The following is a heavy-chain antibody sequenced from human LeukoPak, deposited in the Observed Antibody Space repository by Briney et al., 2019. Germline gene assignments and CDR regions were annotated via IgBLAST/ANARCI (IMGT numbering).Heavy chain of an antibody. CDR1: GFTFSSYG. D-gene: IGHD3-22*01. CDR2: ISYDGSNK. V-gene: IGHV3-30*03. Sequence: GGSLRLSCAASGFTFSSYGMHWVRQAPGKGLEWVAVISYDGSNKYYADSVKGRFTISRDNSKNTLYLQMSSLGAEDTAVYYCASTLPARYYDSSGWGGAFDIWGQGTMVTVSS. J-gene: IGHJ3*02. CDR3: ASTLPARYYDSSGWGGAFDI.